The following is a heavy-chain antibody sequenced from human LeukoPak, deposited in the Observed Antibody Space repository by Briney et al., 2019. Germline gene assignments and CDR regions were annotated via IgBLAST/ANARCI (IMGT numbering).Heavy chain of an antibody. CDR3: AKRGVVIRAVIIVGFHKEAYYFDY. D-gene: IGHD3-10*01. V-gene: IGHV3-23*01. CDR2: ISDGGGSR. J-gene: IGHJ4*02. Sequence: GGSLRLSCAVSGLTLSNYGMSWVRQAPGKGLEWVAGISDGGGSRNYADSVKGRFTISRDNPKNTLYLQMNSLRAEDTAVYFCAKRGVVIRAVIIVGFHKEAYYFDYWGQGALVTVSS. CDR1: GLTLSNYG.